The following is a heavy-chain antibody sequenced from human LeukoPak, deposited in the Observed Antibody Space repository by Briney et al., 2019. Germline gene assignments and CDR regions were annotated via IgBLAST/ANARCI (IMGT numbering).Heavy chain of an antibody. CDR1: GFTFSSYW. D-gene: IGHD3-16*01. V-gene: IGHV3-7*03. CDR3: ARDGSGGVYYFDY. Sequence: PGGSLRLSCAASGFTFSSYWMSWVRQAPGKGLEWVANIKQEGSEKYYVDSVKGRFTISRDNDKISLYLQMNSLRAEDTAVYYCARDGSGGVYYFDYWGQGTLVTVSS. J-gene: IGHJ4*02. CDR2: IKQEGSEK.